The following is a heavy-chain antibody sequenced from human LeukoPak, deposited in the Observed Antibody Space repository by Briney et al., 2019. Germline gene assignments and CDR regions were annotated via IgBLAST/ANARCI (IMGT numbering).Heavy chain of an antibody. CDR2: ISGRSGST. CDR1: GFTFSSYA. J-gene: IGHJ4*02. V-gene: IGHV3-23*01. CDR3: AKGARLGELSYCDY. D-gene: IGHD3-16*02. Sequence: GGSLRLSCAASGFTFSSYAMSWVRQAPGKGLEWVSGISGRSGSTYYADSVKGRFTISRDNSKNTLYLQMNSLRAEDTAVYYCAKGARLGELSYCDYWGQGTLVTVSS.